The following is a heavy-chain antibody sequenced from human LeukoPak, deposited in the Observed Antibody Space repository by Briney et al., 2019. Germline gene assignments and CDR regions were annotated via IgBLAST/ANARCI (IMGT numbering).Heavy chain of an antibody. Sequence: PGGSLRLSCAASGFTFSDYYMSWIRQAPGKGLEWVSYISSSSSYTNYADSVKGRFTISRDNAKNSLYLQMNSLRAEDTAVYYCAGVTEEYSGYDSIDYWGQGTLVTVSS. D-gene: IGHD5-12*01. J-gene: IGHJ4*02. V-gene: IGHV3-11*06. CDR1: GFTFSDYY. CDR2: ISSSSSYT. CDR3: AGVTEEYSGYDSIDY.